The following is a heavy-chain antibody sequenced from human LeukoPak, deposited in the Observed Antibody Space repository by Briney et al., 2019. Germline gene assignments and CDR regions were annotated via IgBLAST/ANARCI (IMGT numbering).Heavy chain of an antibody. Sequence: PSETLSLTCTVSGGSISSYYWSWIRQPAGKGLEWIGRIYTSGSTNYNPSLKSRVTISVDKSKNQFSLKLSSVTAADTAVYYCAFVPSTVGAIYWGQGTLVTVSS. CDR3: AFVPSTVGAIY. J-gene: IGHJ4*02. CDR2: IYTSGST. V-gene: IGHV4-4*07. D-gene: IGHD1-26*01. CDR1: GGSISSYY.